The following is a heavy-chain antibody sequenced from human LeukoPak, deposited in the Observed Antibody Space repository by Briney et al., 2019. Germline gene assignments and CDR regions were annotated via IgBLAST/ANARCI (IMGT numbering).Heavy chain of an antibody. J-gene: IGHJ4*02. CDR1: GDSVSSNSVT. CDR2: TYYRSKWYN. V-gene: IGHV6-1*01. Sequence: SQTLSLTCVLSGDSVSSNSVTWHWIRQSPSRGLEWLGRTYYRSKWYNDYAVSLKSRIIINPDTSKNQLSLQLNSVTPEDTAVYYCARGAPAFDSWGQGTLVTVSS. CDR3: ARGAPAFDS. D-gene: IGHD3-10*01.